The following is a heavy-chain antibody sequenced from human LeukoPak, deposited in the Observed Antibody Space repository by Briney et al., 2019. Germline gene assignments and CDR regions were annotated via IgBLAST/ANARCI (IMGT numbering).Heavy chain of an antibody. Sequence: GGSLRLSCAASGFTLSSNWMHWARQAPGKGLVWVSRINSDGSTTSYADSVKGRFTISRDNTKNTLYLQMSSLRAEDTAVYYCVKVNCSGGSCSAFDIWGQGTMVTVSS. CDR3: VKVNCSGGSCSAFDI. CDR1: GFTLSSNW. D-gene: IGHD2-15*01. CDR2: INSDGSTT. V-gene: IGHV3-74*01. J-gene: IGHJ3*02.